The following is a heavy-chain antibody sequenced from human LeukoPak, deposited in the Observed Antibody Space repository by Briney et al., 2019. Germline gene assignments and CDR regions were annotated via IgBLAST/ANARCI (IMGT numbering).Heavy chain of an antibody. CDR1: GFTFSSYN. D-gene: IGHD2-2*01. V-gene: IGHV3-21*01. CDR2: ITSSSNYI. J-gene: IGHJ6*03. CDR3: ARAVDNYYFYYMDV. Sequence: GGSLRLSCAASGFTFSSYNMNWVRQAPGKGLEWVSSITSSSNYIFYADSVKGRFTFSRDNAKNSLYLQMNSLRAEDTAVYYCARAVDNYYFYYMDVWGKGTTVIVSS.